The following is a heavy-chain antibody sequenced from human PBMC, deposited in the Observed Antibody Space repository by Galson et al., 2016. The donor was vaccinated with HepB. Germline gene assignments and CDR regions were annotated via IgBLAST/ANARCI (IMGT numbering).Heavy chain of an antibody. CDR1: GFSLSTTGVG. CDR3: VHTSHYDTGGYLFDY. CDR2: IYWDDDK. Sequence: LVKPTQTLTLTCTFSGFSLSTTGVGVGWIRQPPGKALEWLAPIYWDDDKRYSPSLNSRLTVTKDSSRTQVVLTMTNMDPVDTATYYCVHTSHYDTGGYLFDYWGQGTLVTVSS. D-gene: IGHD3-22*01. V-gene: IGHV2-5*02. J-gene: IGHJ4*02.